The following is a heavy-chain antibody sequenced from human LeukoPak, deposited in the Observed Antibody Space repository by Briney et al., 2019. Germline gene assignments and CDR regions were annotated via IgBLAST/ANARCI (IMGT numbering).Heavy chain of an antibody. CDR2: INPNSGAT. Sequence: ASVEVSCEASGYTFTDYYMYWVRQAPGQGLEWIGWINPNSGATNYGQKFQGRGTMTRDTSISTAYMELSRLRSDDTAVYYCARGSGDYYDSSGYYYVDFDYWGQGTLVTVSS. V-gene: IGHV1-2*02. J-gene: IGHJ4*02. CDR1: GYTFTDYY. D-gene: IGHD3-22*01. CDR3: ARGSGDYYDSSGYYYVDFDY.